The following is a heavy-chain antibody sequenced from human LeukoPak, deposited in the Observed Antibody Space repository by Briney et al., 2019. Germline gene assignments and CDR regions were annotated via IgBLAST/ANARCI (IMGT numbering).Heavy chain of an antibody. Sequence: ASVKVSCKASGYTFTSYGISWVRQAPGQGLEWMGWISAYNGNTNYAQKLQGRVTMTTDTSTSTAHMELRSLRSDDTAVYYCARDSRGSVAVAGTNWGQGTLVTVSS. CDR2: ISAYNGNT. CDR3: ARDSRGSVAVAGTN. CDR1: GYTFTSYG. V-gene: IGHV1-18*01. D-gene: IGHD6-19*01. J-gene: IGHJ4*02.